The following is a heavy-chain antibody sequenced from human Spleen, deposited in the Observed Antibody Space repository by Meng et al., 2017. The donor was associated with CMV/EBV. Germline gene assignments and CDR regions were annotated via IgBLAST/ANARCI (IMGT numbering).Heavy chain of an antibody. J-gene: IGHJ6*02. CDR2: IYYSGNI. CDR3: VRSSNPYYYYGMDV. D-gene: IGHD4-11*01. V-gene: IGHV4-59*01. Sequence: SETLSLTCTVSGASISSYYWSWIRQPPGKGLEWIGYIYYSGNINYNPSLKSRVTISVDTSKNHFSLKLRSMTAADTAVYYCVRSSNPYYYYGMDVWGQGTTVTVSS. CDR1: GASISSYY.